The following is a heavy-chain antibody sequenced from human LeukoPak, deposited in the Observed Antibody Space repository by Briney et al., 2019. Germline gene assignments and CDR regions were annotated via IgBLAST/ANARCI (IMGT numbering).Heavy chain of an antibody. D-gene: IGHD4-17*01. V-gene: IGHV1-8*02. CDR2: MNPNSGNT. J-gene: IGHJ5*02. Sequence: ASVKVSCKASGYTFTSYGISWVRQAPGQGLEWMGWMNPNSGNTGYAQKFQGRVTMTRNTSISTAYMELSSLRSEDTAVYYCARESYGDFPGFDPWGQGTLVTVSS. CDR1: GYTFTSYG. CDR3: ARESYGDFPGFDP.